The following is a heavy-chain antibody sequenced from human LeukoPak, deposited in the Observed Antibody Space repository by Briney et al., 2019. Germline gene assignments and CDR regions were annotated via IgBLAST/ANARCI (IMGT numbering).Heavy chain of an antibody. Sequence: PGGSLRLSCAASGFTFSSYWMHWVRQVPGKGLVWVARINNDGRSTSYAESVKGRFTISRDNAKNTLYLQMNSLRTEDTGVFYCVRGCTNDACNIGGFDNWGQGTLVTVSS. J-gene: IGHJ4*02. D-gene: IGHD2-8*01. CDR2: INNDGRST. CDR3: VRGCTNDACNIGGFDN. V-gene: IGHV3-74*01. CDR1: GFTFSSYW.